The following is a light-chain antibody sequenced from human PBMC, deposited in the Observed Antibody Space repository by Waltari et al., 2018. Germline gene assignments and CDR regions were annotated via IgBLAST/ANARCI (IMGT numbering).Light chain of an antibody. Sequence: QSALTQPASVSGSPGPSITISCTAVNSNVYTLHLVSWYQHHPGRNPRLLIYEISQRPSGISNRFSGSKSGNTASLTISGLQPEDEADYFCCSFAGYGIYVFGSGTQVSVL. J-gene: IGLJ1*01. CDR1: NSNVYTLHL. CDR3: CSFAGYGIYV. CDR2: EIS. V-gene: IGLV2-23*02.